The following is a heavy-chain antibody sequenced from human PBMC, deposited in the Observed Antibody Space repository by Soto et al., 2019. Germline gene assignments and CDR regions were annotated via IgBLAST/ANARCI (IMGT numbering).Heavy chain of an antibody. CDR1: GYTFTSYG. V-gene: IGHV1-18*01. J-gene: IGHJ5*02. D-gene: IGHD3-10*01. CDR2: ISAYNGNT. CDR3: ARDPTPLLWFGELLIEVPNWFDP. Sequence: ASVKVSCKASGYTFTSYGISWVRQAPGQGLEWMGWISAYNGNTNYAQKLQGRVTMTTDTSTSTAYMELRSLRSDDTAVYYCARDPTPLLWFGELLIEVPNWFDPWGQGTLVTVSS.